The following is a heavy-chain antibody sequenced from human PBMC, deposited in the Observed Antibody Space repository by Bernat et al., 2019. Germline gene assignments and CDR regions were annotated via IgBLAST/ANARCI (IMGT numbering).Heavy chain of an antibody. D-gene: IGHD6-19*01. CDR1: GFSFSSYA. V-gene: IGHV3-23*04. CDR3: AKLIAVAAWFDP. J-gene: IGHJ5*02. CDR2: VSDDGGST. Sequence: EVQLVESGGGLVQPGGSLRLSCAASGFSFSSYAMSWVRQAPGKGLEWVSDVSDDGGSTYYADSVKGRFTISRDNSKHTLYLQMNNLRAEDTAVYYCAKLIAVAAWFDPWGQGTLVTVSS.